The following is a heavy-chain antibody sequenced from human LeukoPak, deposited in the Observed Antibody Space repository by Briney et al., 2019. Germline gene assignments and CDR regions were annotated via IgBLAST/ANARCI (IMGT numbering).Heavy chain of an antibody. J-gene: IGHJ6*03. V-gene: IGHV4-59*01. CDR1: GGSISSYY. Sequence: SETLSLTCTVSGGSISSYYWSWIRQPPGKGLEWIGYIYYSGSTNYNPSLKSRVTISVDTSKNQFSLKLSSVTAADTAVYYCARVEYSGSYYNYYYYYYYMDVWGKGTTVTVSS. D-gene: IGHD1-26*01. CDR3: ARVEYSGSYYNYYYYYYYMDV. CDR2: IYYSGST.